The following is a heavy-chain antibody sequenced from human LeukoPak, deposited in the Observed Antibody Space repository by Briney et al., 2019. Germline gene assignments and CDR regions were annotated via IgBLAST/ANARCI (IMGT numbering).Heavy chain of an antibody. Sequence: PGGSLRLSCAASGFTFSSFSMNWVRQAPGKGLEWVSYISSSSSTIYYADSVKGRFTISRDNAKSSLYLQMNSLRAEDTAVYYCARDIVDSSGYYYFDYWGQGTLVTVSS. J-gene: IGHJ4*02. V-gene: IGHV3-48*01. CDR1: GFTFSSFS. CDR2: ISSSSSTI. CDR3: ARDIVDSSGYYYFDY. D-gene: IGHD3-22*01.